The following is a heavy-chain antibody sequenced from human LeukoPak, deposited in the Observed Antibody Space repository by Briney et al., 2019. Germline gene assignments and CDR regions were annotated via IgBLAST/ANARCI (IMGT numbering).Heavy chain of an antibody. CDR3: ARFRGYYYDSSGYYFDY. CDR2: IYPGDSDT. Sequence: GESLKISCKGSGYSFTSCWIGWVRQMPGKGLEWMGIIYPGDSDTRYSPSFQGQVTISADKSISTAYLQWSSLKASDTAMYYCARFRGYYYDSSGYYFDYWGQGTLVTVSS. CDR1: GYSFTSCW. V-gene: IGHV5-51*01. J-gene: IGHJ4*02. D-gene: IGHD3-22*01.